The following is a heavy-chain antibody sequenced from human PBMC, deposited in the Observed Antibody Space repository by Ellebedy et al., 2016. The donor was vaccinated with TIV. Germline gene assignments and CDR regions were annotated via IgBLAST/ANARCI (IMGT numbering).Heavy chain of an antibody. CDR1: GYTFTGYY. Sequence: ASVKVSCKASGYTFTGYYMHWVRQVPGQGLEWMGWINPNSGGTKYAQNFQGWVTMTRDTSISTAYMELSRLRSDDTAVYYCARERRELELRRFAFDIWGQGTMVTVSS. CDR3: ARERRELELRRFAFDI. CDR2: INPNSGGT. V-gene: IGHV1-2*04. D-gene: IGHD1-7*01. J-gene: IGHJ3*02.